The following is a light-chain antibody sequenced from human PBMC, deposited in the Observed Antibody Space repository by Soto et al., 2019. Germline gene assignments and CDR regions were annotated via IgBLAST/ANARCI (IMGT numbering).Light chain of an antibody. CDR2: GAS. V-gene: IGKV3-20*01. CDR1: QSVSSDY. J-gene: IGKJ1*01. Sequence: ETVFTQSPGTLSLSPGERATLSCRASQSVSSDYLAWYQQKPGQPPRLLIYGASIRATGIPDRFSGSGSGTDFTLTISRLEPQDFAVYYCQQYLHLPRTFGQGTKVEIK. CDR3: QQYLHLPRT.